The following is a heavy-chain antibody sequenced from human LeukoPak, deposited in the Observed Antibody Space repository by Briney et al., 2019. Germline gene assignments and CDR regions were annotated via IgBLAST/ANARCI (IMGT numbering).Heavy chain of an antibody. CDR1: GGSISSYY. V-gene: IGHV4-59*01. Sequence: SETLSLTCTVSGGSISSYYWSWIRQPPGKGLEWIGCIYYSGSTNYNPSLKSRVTTSVDTSKNQFSLKLSSVTAADTAVYYCARVRTTYYYDSSGCLDYWGQGTLVTVSS. J-gene: IGHJ4*02. CDR2: IYYSGST. CDR3: ARVRTTYYYDSSGCLDY. D-gene: IGHD3-22*01.